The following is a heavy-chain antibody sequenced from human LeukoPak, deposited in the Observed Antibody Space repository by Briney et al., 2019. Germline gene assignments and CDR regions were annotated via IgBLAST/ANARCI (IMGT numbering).Heavy chain of an antibody. V-gene: IGHV3-66*04. CDR3: ARPPGLAGHYSYYYGVDV. CDR2: IYSGGNT. D-gene: IGHD6-19*01. CDR1: GFTFSRFW. Sequence: GGSLRLSCAASGFTFSRFWMNWVRQAPGKGLEWVSVIYSGGNTYYADSVRGRFIISRDNSENTVYLQMNSLRAEDTAVYFCARPPGLAGHYSYYYGVDVWGQGTTVTVSS. J-gene: IGHJ6*02.